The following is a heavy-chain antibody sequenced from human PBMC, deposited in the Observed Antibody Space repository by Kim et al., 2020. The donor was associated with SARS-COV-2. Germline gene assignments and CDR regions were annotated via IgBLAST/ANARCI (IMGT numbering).Heavy chain of an antibody. CDR1: GFTFSSYA. CDR2: ISGSGGST. CDR3: AKDPPYYDILTGYYIPAPFDY. V-gene: IGHV3-23*01. J-gene: IGHJ4*02. Sequence: GGSLRLSCAASGFTFSSYAMSWVRQAPGKGLEWVSAISGSGGSTYYADSVKGRFTISRDNSKNTLYLQMNSLRAEDTAVYYCAKDPPYYDILTGYYIPAPFDYWGQGTLVTVSS. D-gene: IGHD3-9*01.